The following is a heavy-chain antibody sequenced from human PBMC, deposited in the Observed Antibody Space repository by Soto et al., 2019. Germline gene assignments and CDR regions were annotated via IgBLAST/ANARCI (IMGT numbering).Heavy chain of an antibody. Sequence: QVQLQESGPGLVKPSQTLSLTCTVSGGSISSGGYYWSWIRQHPGKGLEWIGYIYYSGSTYYNPSLKSRVTISVDTSKNQFSLKLSSVTAAETAVYYCARVGAAGTGYYGMDVWGQGTTVTVSS. D-gene: IGHD6-13*01. CDR3: ARVGAAGTGYYGMDV. CDR1: GGSISSGGYY. J-gene: IGHJ6*02. CDR2: IYYSGST. V-gene: IGHV4-31*03.